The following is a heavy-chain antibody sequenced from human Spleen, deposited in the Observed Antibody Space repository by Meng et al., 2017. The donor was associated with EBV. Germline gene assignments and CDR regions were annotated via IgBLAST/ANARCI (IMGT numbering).Heavy chain of an antibody. CDR3: ARDRTSNRFDY. Sequence: VQLEGSGGGLVKPGESLRLSCVASGFTLRSYGMHWVRLAPGKGLEWVSSISINSIDIYYADSVKGRFTISRDNAKNSLFLQMNSLRAEDTAVYYCARDRTSNRFDYWGQGTLVTVSS. J-gene: IGHJ4*02. CDR2: ISINSIDI. D-gene: IGHD2-8*01. CDR1: GFTLRSYG. V-gene: IGHV3-21*02.